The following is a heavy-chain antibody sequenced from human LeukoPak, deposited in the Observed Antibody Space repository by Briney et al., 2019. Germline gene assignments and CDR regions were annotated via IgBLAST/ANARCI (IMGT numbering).Heavy chain of an antibody. CDR1: GFTFSSYA. V-gene: IGHV3-23*01. D-gene: IGHD3-10*01. J-gene: IGHJ2*01. Sequence: GGSLRLSRAASGFTFSSYAMSWVRQAPGKGLEWVSAISGSGGSTYYTDSVKGRFTISRDNSKNTLYLQMNSLRAEDTAVYCCAKHSTGVECWGRGTLVTVSS. CDR3: AKHSTGVEC. CDR2: ISGSGGST.